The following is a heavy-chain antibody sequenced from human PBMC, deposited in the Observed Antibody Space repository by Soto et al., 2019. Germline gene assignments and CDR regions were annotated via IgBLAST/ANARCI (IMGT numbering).Heavy chain of an antibody. CDR1: GGSISSNNYY. Sequence: PSETLSLTCTVSGGSISSNNYYWGWVRQPPGKRLECIGSIHYSGTSYYNPSLKSRVTISVDTSKNQFSLKLPSVTAADTALYYCARHDSSGYYYYIDSWGQGILVTVSS. V-gene: IGHV4-39*01. D-gene: IGHD3-22*01. CDR3: ARHDSSGYYYYIDS. CDR2: IHYSGTS. J-gene: IGHJ4*02.